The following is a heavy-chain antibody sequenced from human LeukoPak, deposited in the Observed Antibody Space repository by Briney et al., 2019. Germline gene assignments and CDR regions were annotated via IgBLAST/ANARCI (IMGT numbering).Heavy chain of an antibody. Sequence: SETLSLTCTVSGGSITSYYWSWIRQPPGKGLEWIGYIYYSGSTNYNPSLKSRVTISVDTSKNQFSLKLSSVTATDTAVYYCARGGVNYKIAGPWGQGALVTVSS. CDR1: GGSITSYY. CDR2: IYYSGST. J-gene: IGHJ5*02. D-gene: IGHD3-10*01. CDR3: ARGGVNYKIAGP. V-gene: IGHV4-59*01.